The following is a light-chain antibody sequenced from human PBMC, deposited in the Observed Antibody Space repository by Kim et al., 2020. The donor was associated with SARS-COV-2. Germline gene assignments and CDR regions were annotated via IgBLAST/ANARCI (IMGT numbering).Light chain of an antibody. V-gene: IGLV2-14*01. J-gene: IGLJ3*02. CDR2: EVS. CDR3: STYTTSETWV. CDR1: SSDIGAYNY. Sequence: QSALTQPASVSGSPGQSITISCSGTSSDIGAYNYVSWYHQPPGTAPKLIIYEVSNRPSGISSRFSASKSGTTASLTISGLHAEDEGDYYCSTYTTSETWVFGTGTQLTVL.